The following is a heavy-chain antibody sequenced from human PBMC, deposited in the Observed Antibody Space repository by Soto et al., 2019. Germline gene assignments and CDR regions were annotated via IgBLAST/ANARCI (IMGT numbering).Heavy chain of an antibody. Sequence: SETLSLTCTVSGGSISSGDYYWSWIRQPPGKGLEWIGYIYYSGSTYYNPSLKSRVTISVDTSKNQFSLKLSSVTAADTAVYYCARGGIAAGSWFDPWGQGTLVTVS. J-gene: IGHJ5*02. CDR1: GGSISSGDYY. D-gene: IGHD6-13*01. CDR3: ARGGIAAGSWFDP. V-gene: IGHV4-30-4*01. CDR2: IYYSGST.